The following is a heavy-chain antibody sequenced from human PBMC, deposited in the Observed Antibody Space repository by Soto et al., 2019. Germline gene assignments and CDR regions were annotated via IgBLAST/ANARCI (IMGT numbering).Heavy chain of an antibody. CDR1: GFTFSSNA. CDR2: IGGDGKT. V-gene: IGHV3-23*01. D-gene: IGHD6-13*01. J-gene: IGHJ4*02. CDR3: AKHAAAAAPDY. Sequence: GGSLRLSCAASGFTFSSNAMSWVRQAPGKGLEWVSAIGGDGKTYYADSVKGRFTISRDNSKNTLYLQMNSLRAEDTAVYYCAKHAAAAAPDYWGQGTQVTAPQ.